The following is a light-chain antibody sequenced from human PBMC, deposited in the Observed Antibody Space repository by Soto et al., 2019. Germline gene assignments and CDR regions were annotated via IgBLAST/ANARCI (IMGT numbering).Light chain of an antibody. CDR1: QSLSSY. V-gene: IGKV3-11*01. CDR2: DAS. CDR3: QQSYSTPLT. J-gene: IGKJ4*01. Sequence: EIVLTQSPATLSLSPGERATLSCRASQSLSSYLAWYQQKPGQAPRLLIYDASNRATGIPARFSGSGSGTDFTLTISSLQPEDFATYYCQQSYSTPLTFGGGTKVDIK.